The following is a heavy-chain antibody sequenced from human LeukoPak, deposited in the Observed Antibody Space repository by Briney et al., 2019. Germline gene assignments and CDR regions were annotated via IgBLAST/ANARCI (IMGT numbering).Heavy chain of an antibody. J-gene: IGHJ4*02. D-gene: IGHD3-10*01. CDR3: ARDVAGSGSL. CDR1: GFTFSSYA. CDR2: ISYDGSNK. Sequence: PGRSLRLSCAASGFTFSSYAMHWVRQAPGKGLEWVAVISYDGSNKYYADSVKGRFTISRDNSKNTLYLQMNSLRAEDTAVYYCARDVAGSGSLWGQGTLITVSS. V-gene: IGHV3-30*07.